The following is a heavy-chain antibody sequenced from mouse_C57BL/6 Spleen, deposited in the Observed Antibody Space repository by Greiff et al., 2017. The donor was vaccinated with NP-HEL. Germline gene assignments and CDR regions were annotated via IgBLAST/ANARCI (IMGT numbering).Heavy chain of an antibody. Sequence: VQLQQPGAELVKPGASVKLSCKASGYTFTSYWMQWVKQRPGQGLEWIGEIDPSDRYTNYNQKFKGKATLTVDTSSSTAYMQLSSLTSEDSAVYYCARVFLYYFDYWGQGTTLTVSS. J-gene: IGHJ2*01. CDR3: ARVFLYYFDY. CDR1: GYTFTSYW. CDR2: IDPSDRYT. V-gene: IGHV1-50*01. D-gene: IGHD6-1*01.